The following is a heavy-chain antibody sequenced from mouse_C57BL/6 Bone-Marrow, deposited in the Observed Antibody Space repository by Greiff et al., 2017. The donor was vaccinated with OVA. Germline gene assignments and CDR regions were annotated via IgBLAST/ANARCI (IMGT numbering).Heavy chain of an antibody. Sequence: VQLQQSGPELVKPGASVKISCKASGYKFTDYYMNWVKQSHGKSLEWIGDINPNNGGTSYNQKFKGKATLTVDKSSSTAYMELRSLTSEDSAVYYCARGSGSSYSWFAYWGQGTLVTVSA. V-gene: IGHV1-26*01. CDR2: INPNNGGT. J-gene: IGHJ3*01. CDR1: GYKFTDYY. CDR3: ARGSGSSYSWFAY. D-gene: IGHD1-1*01.